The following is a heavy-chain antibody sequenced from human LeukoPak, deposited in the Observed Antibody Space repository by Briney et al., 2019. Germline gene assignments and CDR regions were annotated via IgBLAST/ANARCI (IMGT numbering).Heavy chain of an antibody. CDR3: ATGYDFGFDP. CDR2: IYSGGTI. CDR1: GFTVSSNY. J-gene: IGHJ5*02. Sequence: PGGSLRLSCAASGFTVSSNYMSWVRQAPGKGLEWVSIIYSGGTIHYADSVKGRFTISRDNTKNTLYLQMNSLRAEDTAVYYCATGYDFGFDPWGQETLVTVSS. D-gene: IGHD5-12*01. V-gene: IGHV3-53*01.